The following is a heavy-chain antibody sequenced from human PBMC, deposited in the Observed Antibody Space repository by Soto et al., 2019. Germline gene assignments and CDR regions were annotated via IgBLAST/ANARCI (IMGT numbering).Heavy chain of an antibody. V-gene: IGHV4-34*01. CDR1: GGSFXGYX. CDR2: INHSGST. Sequence: QVQLQQWGAGLLKPSETLSLTCAVYGGSFXGYXXXXXXXXXXXXXERXGEINHSGSTNYNPSLKSRVPISVATSKNQFSLKLSSVTAADTAVYYCARPAYSSGWFEVRYFDYWGQGTLVTVSS. J-gene: IGHJ4*02. D-gene: IGHD6-19*01. CDR3: ARPAYSSGWFEVRYFDY.